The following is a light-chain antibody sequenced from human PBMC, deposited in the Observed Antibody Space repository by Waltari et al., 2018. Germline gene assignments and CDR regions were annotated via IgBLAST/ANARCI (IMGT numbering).Light chain of an antibody. CDR1: QNVNSY. V-gene: IGKV3-11*01. CDR3: QQRANWPIT. CDR2: AAS. J-gene: IGKJ5*01. Sequence: EIVLTQSPATLSLSPGERATLSCRASQNVNSYLAWYQQKPGQAPRVLIYAASNRATGIPARFSGSGSGTDFTLTISSLEPEDCADYYCQQRANWPITFGQGTRLEIK.